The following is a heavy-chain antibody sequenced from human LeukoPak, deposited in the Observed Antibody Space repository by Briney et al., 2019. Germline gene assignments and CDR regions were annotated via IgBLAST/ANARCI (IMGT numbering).Heavy chain of an antibody. V-gene: IGHV4-59*01. D-gene: IGHD2-2*01. CDR2: ISYSGST. CDR3: ARYCSSAKCLDN. CDR1: GGSISSYY. J-gene: IGHJ4*02. Sequence: SETLSLTCTVSGGSISSYYWSWIRQPPGKGLEWIGYISYSGSTNYNPSLKSRVTISLDTSKNQFSLKLSSVTAADTAVYYCARYCSSAKCLDNWGQGTLVTVSS.